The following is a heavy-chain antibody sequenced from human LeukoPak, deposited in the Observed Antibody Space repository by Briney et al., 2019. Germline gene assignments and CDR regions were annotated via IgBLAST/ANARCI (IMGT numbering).Heavy chain of an antibody. CDR2: IYHRGTA. Sequence: SETLSLTCTVSGGSISSSSYYWGWIRQPPGKGLEWIGYIYHRGTAYYNPSLESRVTISVDTSKNQFSLKLSSVTAADTAMFYCARVRDPYYYYMDVWGKGTTVTVSS. D-gene: IGHD5-24*01. CDR1: GGSISSSSYY. J-gene: IGHJ6*03. V-gene: IGHV4-39*07. CDR3: ARVRDPYYYYMDV.